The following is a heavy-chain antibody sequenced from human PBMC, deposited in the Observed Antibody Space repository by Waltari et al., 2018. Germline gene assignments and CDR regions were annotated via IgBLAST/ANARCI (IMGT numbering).Heavy chain of an antibody. D-gene: IGHD3-16*01. J-gene: IGHJ4*02. Sequence: QVQLVESGGGVVQPGRSLRLSCAASGFTFSSYGMHWVRQAPGKGVEWVAVISVDGRNQYYADSVKGRFTIARDNSKNTLYLQMNSLRAEDTAVYYCAKAPTRGRDGYNLDYWGQGTLVTVSS. CDR2: ISVDGRNQ. CDR3: AKAPTRGRDGYNLDY. CDR1: GFTFSSYG. V-gene: IGHV3-30*18.